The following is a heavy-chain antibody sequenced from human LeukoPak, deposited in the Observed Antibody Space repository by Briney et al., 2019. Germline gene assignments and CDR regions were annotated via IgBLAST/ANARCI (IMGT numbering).Heavy chain of an antibody. CDR3: ARGRAPHPSRLVAPYFDY. CDR1: GFTFSSYW. J-gene: IGHJ4*02. CDR2: IKQDGNEK. Sequence: GGSLRLSCAASGFTFSSYWMSWVRQAPGKGLEWAAHIKQDGNEKDYVDSVKGRFTISRDNARNSLYLQMNSLRAEDTAVYYCARGRAPHPSRLVAPYFDYWGQGTLVTVSS. V-gene: IGHV3-7*01.